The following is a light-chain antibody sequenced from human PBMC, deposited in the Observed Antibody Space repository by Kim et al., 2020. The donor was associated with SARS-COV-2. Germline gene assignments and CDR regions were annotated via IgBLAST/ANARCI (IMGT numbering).Light chain of an antibody. Sequence: ASVGYIVTITCRASQGISNYLAWYQQKPGKVPKLLIYAASTLQSGVPSRFSSSGSGTDFTLTISSLQPEDVATYYCQKYNSAPRTFGQGTKVDIK. J-gene: IGKJ1*01. CDR2: AAS. V-gene: IGKV1-27*01. CDR3: QKYNSAPRT. CDR1: QGISNY.